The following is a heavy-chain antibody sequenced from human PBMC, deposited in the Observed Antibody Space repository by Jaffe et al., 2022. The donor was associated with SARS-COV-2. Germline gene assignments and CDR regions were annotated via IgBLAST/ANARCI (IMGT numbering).Heavy chain of an antibody. Sequence: QVQLVESGGGVVQPGTSLRLSCAASGFTFSSYGMHWVRQAPGKGLEWVALIWYDGDIKFYADSLKGRFTISRDNSKNTLYLQMNSLRAEDTAVYYCARDGQEYYDTSQDYWGQGTLVTVSS. CDR2: IWYDGDIK. CDR1: GFTFSSYG. V-gene: IGHV3-33*01. CDR3: ARDGQEYYDTSQDY. J-gene: IGHJ4*02. D-gene: IGHD3-22*01.